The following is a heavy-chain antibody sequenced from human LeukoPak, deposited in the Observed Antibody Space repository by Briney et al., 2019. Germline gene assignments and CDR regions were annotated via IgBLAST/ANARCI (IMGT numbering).Heavy chain of an antibody. CDR3: ATGTGARGGSGTYALNY. V-gene: IGHV5-51*01. J-gene: IGHJ4*02. CDR1: GYSFNNYW. CDR2: IYPGDSNT. Sequence: GESLQISCQGSGYSFNNYWIGWLRQMAGKDVEWMAIIYPGDSNTNYSPSFQGQVTISADNSISTAYLQWSRLKDSDTAMYYCATGTGARGGSGTYALNYWGQGTLVTVSS. D-gene: IGHD3-10*01.